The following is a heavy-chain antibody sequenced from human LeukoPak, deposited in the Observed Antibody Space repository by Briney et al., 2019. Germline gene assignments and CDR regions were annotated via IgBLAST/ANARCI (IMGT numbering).Heavy chain of an antibody. J-gene: IGHJ3*02. V-gene: IGHV3-23*01. CDR2: ISGSGGST. CDR3: ARGPVKYFELFSDAFDI. Sequence: GGSLRLSCAASGFTFSSYAMSWVRQAPGKGLEWVSAISGSGGSTYYADSVKGRFTISRDNSKNTLYLQMNSLRAEDTAVYYCARGPVKYFELFSDAFDIWGQGTMVTVSS. CDR1: GFTFSSYA. D-gene: IGHD3-9*01.